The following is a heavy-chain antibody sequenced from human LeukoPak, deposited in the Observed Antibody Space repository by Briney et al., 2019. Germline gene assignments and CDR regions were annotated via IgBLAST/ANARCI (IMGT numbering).Heavy chain of an antibody. J-gene: IGHJ4*02. CDR1: GFTFSSYA. V-gene: IGHV3-23*01. D-gene: IGHD3-9*01. CDR3: ARDQRDYDILTGLGIDY. Sequence: GGSLRLSCAASGFTFSSYAMTWVRQAPGKGLEWVSAISGSGGSTYYADSVKGRFTISRDNAKNSLYLQMNSLRAEDTAVYYCARDQRDYDILTGLGIDYWGQGTLVTVSS. CDR2: ISGSGGST.